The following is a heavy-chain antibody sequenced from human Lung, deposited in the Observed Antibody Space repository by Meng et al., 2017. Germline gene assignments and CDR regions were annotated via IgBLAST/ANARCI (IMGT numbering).Heavy chain of an antibody. V-gene: IGHV4-4*02. CDR1: GASIDTDNW. D-gene: IGHD3-22*01. J-gene: IGHJ4*02. Sequence: VQLQESGPGLLKPSGTLYLTCAVSGASIDTDNWCTWVRQSPGKGLEWIGDINHSGSTNYNPSLKSRVSLSVDKSKNQFSLKVNSVTAADTAVYYCARGYYSDSHWGQGTLVTVSS. CDR3: ARGYYSDSH. CDR2: INHSGST.